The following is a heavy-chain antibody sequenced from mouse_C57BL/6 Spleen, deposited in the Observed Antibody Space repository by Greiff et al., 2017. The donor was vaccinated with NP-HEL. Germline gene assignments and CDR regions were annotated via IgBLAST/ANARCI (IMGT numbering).Heavy chain of an antibody. Sequence: DVMLVESEGGLVQPGSSMKLSCTASGFTFSDYYMAWVRQVPEKGLEWVANINYDGSSTYYLASLKSRFIISRDNAKNILYLKMSSLKSEDTATYYCARENWDPYYFDYWGQGTTLTVSS. CDR2: INYDGSST. CDR3: ARENWDPYYFDY. CDR1: GFTFSDYY. J-gene: IGHJ2*01. D-gene: IGHD4-1*01. V-gene: IGHV5-16*01.